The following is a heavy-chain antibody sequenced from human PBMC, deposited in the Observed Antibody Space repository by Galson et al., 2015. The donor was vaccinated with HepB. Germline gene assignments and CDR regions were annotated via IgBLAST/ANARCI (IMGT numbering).Heavy chain of an antibody. D-gene: IGHD5-18*01. V-gene: IGHV3-23*01. Sequence: SLRLSCAASGFTFSSYAMSWVRQAPGKGLEWVSTISGSGDNTYYADSVKGRFTISRDNSKNTLSLQMNSLRAEDTAVYYCAKDWFRTRGDNYGLFDSWGQGTLVTVSS. CDR1: GFTFSSYA. CDR3: AKDWFRTRGDNYGLFDS. CDR2: ISGSGDNT. J-gene: IGHJ4*02.